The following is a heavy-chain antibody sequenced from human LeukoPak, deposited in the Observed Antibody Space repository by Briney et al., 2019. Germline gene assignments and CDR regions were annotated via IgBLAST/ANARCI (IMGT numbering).Heavy chain of an antibody. D-gene: IGHD2-15*01. J-gene: IGHJ3*02. V-gene: IGHV1-18*01. Sequence: EASVKVSCKASGYTFTSYGISWVRQAPGQWLEWMGWISAYNGNTNYAQKLQGRVTMTTDTSTSTAYMELRSLRSDDTAVYYCASPAYCSGGSCYLDAFDIWGQGTMVTVSS. CDR2: ISAYNGNT. CDR1: GYTFTSYG. CDR3: ASPAYCSGGSCYLDAFDI.